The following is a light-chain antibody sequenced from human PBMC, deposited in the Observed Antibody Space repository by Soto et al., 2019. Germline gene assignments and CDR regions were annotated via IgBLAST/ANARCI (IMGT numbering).Light chain of an antibody. CDR1: QSVSSSY. CDR2: GAS. Sequence: EIVLAQFPGTLSLSPGERATVSCRASQSVSSSYLAWYQQKPGQAPRLLIYGASSRATGIPDRFSGSGSGTDFTLTISRLEPEDFAVYYCQQFGRAFGQGTKVDIK. CDR3: QQFGRA. J-gene: IGKJ1*01. V-gene: IGKV3-20*01.